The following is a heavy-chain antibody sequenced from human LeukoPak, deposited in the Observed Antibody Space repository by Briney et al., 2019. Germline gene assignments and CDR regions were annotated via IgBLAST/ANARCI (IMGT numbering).Heavy chain of an antibody. D-gene: IGHD6-19*01. CDR1: GGSISYFY. CDR2: IYHGGIT. V-gene: IGHV4-59*08. J-gene: IGHJ4*02. CDR3: AGLNVVSGWFFDY. Sequence: SETLSLTCTVSGGSISYFYWGCIRQPPGKGLEWVGYIYHGGITNYNPSLESRVSMSADTSKNQFSLRLNSVTAADTAVYYCAGLNVVSGWFFDYWGQGTLVTVSS.